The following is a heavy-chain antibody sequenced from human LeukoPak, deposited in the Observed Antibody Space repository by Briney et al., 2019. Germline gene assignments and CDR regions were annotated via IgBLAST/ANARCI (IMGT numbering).Heavy chain of an antibody. V-gene: IGHV4-59*01. CDR1: GGSISGYY. J-gene: IGHJ4*02. CDR2: MYYNGNT. CDR3: ARILPWTLDYGYIDY. Sequence: KASETLSLTCTVSGGSISGYYWTWIRQPPGKGLEWIGYMYYNGNTNYNPSLKSRVTISVDTSKNQFSLKLSSVTAADTAVYYCARILPWTLDYGYIDYWGQGTLVTVSS. D-gene: IGHD4/OR15-4a*01.